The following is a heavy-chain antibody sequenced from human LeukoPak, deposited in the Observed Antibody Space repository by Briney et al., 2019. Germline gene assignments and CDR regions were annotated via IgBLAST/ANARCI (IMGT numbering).Heavy chain of an antibody. CDR1: GFTFSSHA. CDR3: AKDTYSSGWLRYYYYGMDV. Sequence: GGSLRLSCAASGFTFSSHAMSWVRHARGKGLEWVSDISGSGGSTYYADSVKGRFTVSRDNTKNTLYLQMNSLRAEDTAVYYCAKDTYSSGWLRYYYYGMDVWGQGTTVTVSS. CDR2: ISGSGGST. V-gene: IGHV3-23*01. D-gene: IGHD6-19*01. J-gene: IGHJ6*02.